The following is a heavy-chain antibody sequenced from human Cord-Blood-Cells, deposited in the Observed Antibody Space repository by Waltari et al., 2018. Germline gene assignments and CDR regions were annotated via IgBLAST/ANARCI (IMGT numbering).Heavy chain of an antibody. CDR2: SNPSGGST. CDR3: ARDFTVVPAAISWFDP. V-gene: IGHV1-46*01. J-gene: IGHJ5*02. Sequence: QVQLVQSGAEVKKPGASVKVSCKASGYTFTSYYMHWVRQAPGQGLEWMGISNPSGGSTSYAQKFQGRVTMTRDTSTSTVYMELSSLRSEDTAVYYCARDFTVVPAAISWFDPWGQGTLVTVSS. CDR1: GYTFTSYY. D-gene: IGHD2-2*02.